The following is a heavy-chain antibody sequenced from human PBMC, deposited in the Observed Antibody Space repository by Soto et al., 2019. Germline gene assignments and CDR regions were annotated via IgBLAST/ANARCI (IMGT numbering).Heavy chain of an antibody. Sequence: GAAETISEEGCVGRVSSYRWGSERQMPRKGLEWMGIIYPGDSDTRYSPSFQGQVTISADKSISTAYLQWSSLKASDTAMYYCARLKGVKYSSGWYGMDVWGHGTTVTVSS. CDR3: ARLKGVKYSSGWYGMDV. CDR1: VGRVSSYR. J-gene: IGHJ6*02. V-gene: IGHV5-51*01. CDR2: IYPGDSDT. D-gene: IGHD6-19*01.